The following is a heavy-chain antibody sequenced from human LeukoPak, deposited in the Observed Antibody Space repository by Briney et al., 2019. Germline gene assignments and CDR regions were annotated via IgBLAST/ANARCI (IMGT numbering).Heavy chain of an antibody. Sequence: GGSLRLSCAASGFTFSDYSMHWVRQAPGKGLEWVSSISSSSAYIYYVDSLKGRFTISRDNAKNSLYLQMNSLRAEDTAVYYCVRDLGHYYASGTQYYYGVDVWGQGTTVTVSS. V-gene: IGHV3-21*01. CDR2: ISSSSAYI. J-gene: IGHJ6*02. D-gene: IGHD3-10*01. CDR1: GFTFSDYS. CDR3: VRDLGHYYASGTQYYYGVDV.